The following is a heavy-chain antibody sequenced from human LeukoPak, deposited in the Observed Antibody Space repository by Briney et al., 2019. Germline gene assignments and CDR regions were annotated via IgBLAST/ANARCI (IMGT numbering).Heavy chain of an antibody. J-gene: IGHJ4*02. Sequence: ASVKVSCKASGYTFTAQHMHWVRQAPGQGLEWMGWINPNSGGTNYAQKFQGWVTMTRDTSISTAYMVLSRLRSDDTAVYYCARAGGATDSSGWYVFDYWGQGTLVTVSS. CDR3: ARAGGATDSSGWYVFDY. CDR2: INPNSGGT. V-gene: IGHV1-2*04. D-gene: IGHD6-19*01. CDR1: GYTFTAQH.